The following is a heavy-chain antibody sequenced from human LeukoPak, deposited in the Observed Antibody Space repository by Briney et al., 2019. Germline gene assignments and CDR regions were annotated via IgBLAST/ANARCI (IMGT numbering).Heavy chain of an antibody. CDR2: ISTYNGNT. CDR3: AREPGDYGDRYYYYYYMDV. V-gene: IGHV1-18*01. D-gene: IGHD4-17*01. Sequence: ASVKVSCKASGYTFTNYGISWVRQAPGQGLEWVAWISTYNGNTKNAPRLQGRVTMTTDTSTSTAYMELRSLRSDDTAVYYCAREPGDYGDRYYYYYYMDVWGKGTTVTVSS. CDR1: GYTFTNYG. J-gene: IGHJ6*03.